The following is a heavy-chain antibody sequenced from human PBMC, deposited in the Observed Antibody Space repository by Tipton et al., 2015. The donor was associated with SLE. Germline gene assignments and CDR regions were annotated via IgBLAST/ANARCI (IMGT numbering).Heavy chain of an antibody. CDR3: ARPLYYYYYMDV. CDR1: GGSFRGED. Sequence: LRLSCAVYGGSFRGEDVSWIRQPPGKGLEWIGEINHSGSTNYNPSLKSRVTISVDTSKNQFSLKLRSVTAADTPVYYCARPLYYYYYMDVWGKGTTVTAPS. J-gene: IGHJ6*03. V-gene: IGHV4-34*01. CDR2: INHSGST.